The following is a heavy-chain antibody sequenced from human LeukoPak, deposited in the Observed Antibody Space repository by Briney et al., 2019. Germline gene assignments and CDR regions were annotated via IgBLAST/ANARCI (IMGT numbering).Heavy chain of an antibody. Sequence: SETLSLTCTVSGASISTYYWTWIRQPAGKGPEWIGRIHTSGSTNYNPSLKSRVNMSVDTPKNQFSLKMNSLTAADTAVYYCARVTDPRYNWFDPWGQGTLVTVSS. CDR1: GASISTYY. V-gene: IGHV4-4*07. CDR3: ARVTDPRYNWFDP. J-gene: IGHJ5*02. CDR2: IHTSGST. D-gene: IGHD2-21*02.